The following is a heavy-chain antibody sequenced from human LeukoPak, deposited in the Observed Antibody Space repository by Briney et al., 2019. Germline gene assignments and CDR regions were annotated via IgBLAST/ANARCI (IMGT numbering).Heavy chain of an antibody. CDR2: FDPEDVET. CDR3: ATDLIGSGYDLPVGY. J-gene: IGHJ4*02. D-gene: IGHD5-12*01. V-gene: IGHV1-24*01. CDR1: GYTLTELS. Sequence: ASVKVSCKVSGYTLTELSMHWVRQAPGKGLEWMGGFDPEDVETIYTQKFQGRVTMTEDTSADTAYMELSSLRSGDTAVYYCATDLIGSGYDLPVGYWGQGTLVTVSS.